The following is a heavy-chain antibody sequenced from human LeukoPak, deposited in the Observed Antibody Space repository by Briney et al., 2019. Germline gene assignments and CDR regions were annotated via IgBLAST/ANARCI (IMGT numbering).Heavy chain of an antibody. D-gene: IGHD5-18*01. V-gene: IGHV3-30*07. CDR2: ISYDGSNK. CDR3: AKVPDVDTAMVLFD. Sequence: PGGSLRLSCAASGFTFSSYAMHWVRQAPGKGLEWVAVISYDGSNKYYADSVKGRFTISRDNSKNTLYLQMNSLRAEDTAVYYCAKVPDVDTAMVLFDWGQGTLVTVSS. CDR1: GFTFSSYA. J-gene: IGHJ4*02.